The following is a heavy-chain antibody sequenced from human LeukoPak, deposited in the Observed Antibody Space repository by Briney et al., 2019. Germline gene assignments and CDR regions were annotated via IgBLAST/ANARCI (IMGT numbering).Heavy chain of an antibody. CDR1: GFTFSNAW. Sequence: GGSLRLSCAASGFTFSNAWMSWVRQAPGKGLEWVGRIKSKTDGGTIDYAAPVKGRFTISRDDSKNTLYLQMNSLKTEDTAVYYCTTLTNDCSSTSCYGEADYWGQGTLVTVSS. CDR3: TTLTNDCSSTSCYGEADY. J-gene: IGHJ4*02. D-gene: IGHD2-2*01. V-gene: IGHV3-15*01. CDR2: IKSKTDGGTI.